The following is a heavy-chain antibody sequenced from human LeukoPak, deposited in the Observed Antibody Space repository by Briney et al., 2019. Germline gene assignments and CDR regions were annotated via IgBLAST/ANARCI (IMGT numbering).Heavy chain of an antibody. CDR1: GGTFSSYT. V-gene: IGHV1-69*02. J-gene: IGHJ4*02. CDR3: ARDSRGVTTVVPFDY. CDR2: IIPILGIA. Sequence: ASVKVSCKAPGGTFSSYTISWVRQAPGQGLEWMGRIIPILGIANYAQKFQGRVTITADKSTSTAYMELSSLRSEDTAVYYCARDSRGVTTVVPFDYWGQGTLVTVSS. D-gene: IGHD4-23*01.